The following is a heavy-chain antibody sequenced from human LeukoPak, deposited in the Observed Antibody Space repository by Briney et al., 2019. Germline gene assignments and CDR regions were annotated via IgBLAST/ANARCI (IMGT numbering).Heavy chain of an antibody. J-gene: IGHJ4*02. Sequence: SETLSLSCTVSFDSINTKNYCWGWIRQSPGKGLESIGTIYYSGNTYYNPSLKGRVTMSVDTSKNQFSLKLSSVTAADTAVYYCARGVLLARGGSYYGYYWGQGTLVTVSS. CDR1: FDSINTKNYC. V-gene: IGHV4-39*01. CDR2: IYYSGNT. CDR3: ARGVLLARGGSYYGYY. D-gene: IGHD1-26*01.